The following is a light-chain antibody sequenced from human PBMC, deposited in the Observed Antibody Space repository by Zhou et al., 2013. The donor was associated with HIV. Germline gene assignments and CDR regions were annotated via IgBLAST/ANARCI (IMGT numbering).Light chain of an antibody. CDR1: QNIRRH. CDR2: ATS. V-gene: IGKV1-39*01. J-gene: IGKJ4*01. Sequence: DIQMTQSPSSLSASIGDRVTITCRASQNIRRHLNWYQQKPGKAPKLLIYATSTLQSGSHQGSVAVDPGQNSLSPSAVCNLRYFGTYYCQQSYDTVTFAGGPRWR. CDR3: QQSYDTVT.